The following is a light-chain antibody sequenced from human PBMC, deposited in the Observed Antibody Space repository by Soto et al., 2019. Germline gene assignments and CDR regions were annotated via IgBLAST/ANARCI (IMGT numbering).Light chain of an antibody. J-gene: IGLJ7*01. CDR1: KLGDKY. CDR3: QAWDSNIVV. V-gene: IGLV3-1*01. CDR2: QNN. Sequence: SYELTQPPSVSVSPGQTASITCSGDKLGDKYACWYQQKPGQSPALVIYQNNQRPPGIPERFSGSNSGNPATLTISGTQAVDEADYYCQAWDSNIVVFGGGTQLTVL.